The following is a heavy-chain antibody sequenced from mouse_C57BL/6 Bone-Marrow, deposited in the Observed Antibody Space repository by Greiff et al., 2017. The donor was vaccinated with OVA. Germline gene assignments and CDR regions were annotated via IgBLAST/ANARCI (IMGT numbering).Heavy chain of an antibody. CDR1: GYTFTHYY. Sequence: VQLQQSGPVLVKPGASVKMSCKASGYTFTHYYMNWVKQSHGKSLEWIGVINPYNGGTSYNQKFKGKATLTVDKSSSTAYMELNSLTSEDSAVYYCARGNYGNYGDYAMDYWGQGTSVTVSS. V-gene: IGHV1-19*01. J-gene: IGHJ4*01. CDR2: INPYNGGT. D-gene: IGHD2-1*01. CDR3: ARGNYGNYGDYAMDY.